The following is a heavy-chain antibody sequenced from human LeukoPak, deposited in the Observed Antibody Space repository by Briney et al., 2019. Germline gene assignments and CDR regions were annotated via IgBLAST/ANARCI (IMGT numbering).Heavy chain of an antibody. CDR1: GFTFSSYW. CDR3: VSHCSTTSCYLY. Sequence: GGSLRLSCAASGFTFSSYWMHWVRQAPGKGLVWVSRINSDGSSTSYADSVKGRFTISRDSAKNTLYLQMNSLRAEDTAVYYCVSHCSTTSCYLYWGQGTLVTVSS. D-gene: IGHD2-2*01. V-gene: IGHV3-74*01. J-gene: IGHJ4*02. CDR2: INSDGSST.